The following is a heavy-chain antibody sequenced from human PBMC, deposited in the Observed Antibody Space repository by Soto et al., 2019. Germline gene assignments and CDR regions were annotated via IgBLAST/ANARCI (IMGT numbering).Heavy chain of an antibody. CDR2: INPNSGAT. J-gene: IGHJ5*02. Sequence: QVQLVQSGAEVKKLGASVKVSCRASGYTFTGYFMHWVRQAPGQGLEWMGWINPNSGATKYAQKFQGRVTLSRDTSIRTAYMELSGMRSDDTAVYYCARGGGTILAPLPWGQGTLVTVSS. V-gene: IGHV1-2*02. CDR3: ARGGGTILAPLP. CDR1: GYTFTGYF. D-gene: IGHD3-3*01.